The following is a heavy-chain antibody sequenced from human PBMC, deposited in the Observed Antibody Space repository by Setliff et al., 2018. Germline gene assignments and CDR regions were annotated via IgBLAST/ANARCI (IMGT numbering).Heavy chain of an antibody. J-gene: IGHJ6*02. V-gene: IGHV1-18*01. CDR3: ARSEGSSWLSSYYYYYGMDV. CDR1: GYTFTTYG. CDR2: ISAYNGNT. D-gene: IGHD6-13*01. Sequence: ASVKVSCKASGYTFTTYGISWVRQAPGQGLEWMGWISAYNGNTNYAQKLQGRVTMTTDTSTSTAYMELRCLRSDDTAVYYCARSEGSSWLSSYYYYYGMDVWGQGTTVTAP.